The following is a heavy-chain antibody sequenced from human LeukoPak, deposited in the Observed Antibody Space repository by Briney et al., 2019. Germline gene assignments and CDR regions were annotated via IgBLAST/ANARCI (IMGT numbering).Heavy chain of an antibody. CDR1: GFTFSSYS. D-gene: IGHD3-22*01. CDR2: ISSSGSYI. Sequence: KAGGSLRLSCVASGFTFSSYSMNWVRQAPGKGLEWVSSISSSGSYIYYADSVKGRFTISRDNAKNSLYLQMNSLRAEDTAVYYCARGSYDSSGYLFDYWGQGTLVTVSS. V-gene: IGHV3-21*01. CDR3: ARGSYDSSGYLFDY. J-gene: IGHJ4*02.